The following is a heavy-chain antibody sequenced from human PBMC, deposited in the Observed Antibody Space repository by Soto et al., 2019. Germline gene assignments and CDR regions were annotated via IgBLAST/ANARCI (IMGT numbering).Heavy chain of an antibody. J-gene: IGHJ5*02. V-gene: IGHV4-39*01. CDR3: SRRAPEGFDP. CDR1: GGYRYSSPYY. CDR2: ISYSGST. Sequence: PSVLKSLPSTVLGGYRYSSPYYWGWIRQSPGRGLEWIASISYSGSTFYNPSLKSRVTIFVHTSKNEFSLKLSSVTAADTALYYCSRRAPEGFDPWGQGTLVT.